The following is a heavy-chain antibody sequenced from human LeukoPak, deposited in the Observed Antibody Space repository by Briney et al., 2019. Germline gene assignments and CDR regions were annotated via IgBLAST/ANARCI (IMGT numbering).Heavy chain of an antibody. V-gene: IGHV1-18*01. CDR3: ARPHYSNSWSPFDY. CDR1: AYTFNIYG. J-gene: IGHJ4*02. CDR2: IIAYNGNT. D-gene: IGHD6-13*01. Sequence: ASVTVSFKCSAYTFNIYGISWVRQPPAQGLEWVGWIIAYNGNTNYAQKLQGRVTITTDTSTSTAYMELRSLRSDDTAVYYSARPHYSNSWSPFDYWGQGTLVTVSS.